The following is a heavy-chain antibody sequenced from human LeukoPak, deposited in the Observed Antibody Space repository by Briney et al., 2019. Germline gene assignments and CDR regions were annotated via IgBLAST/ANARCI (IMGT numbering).Heavy chain of an antibody. CDR3: ARDTKRSRARWENLGFDP. J-gene: IGHJ5*02. V-gene: IGHV1-18*01. CDR1: GYTFTSYG. CDR2: ISGYNGNT. D-gene: IGHD1-26*01. Sequence: ASLKVSCKASGYTFTSYGISWVRQAPGQGLEWMGWISGYNGNTNYAQKLQGRVTMTTDTSTSTAYMELRSLRSDDTAVYYCARDTKRSRARWENLGFDPWGQGTLVTVSS.